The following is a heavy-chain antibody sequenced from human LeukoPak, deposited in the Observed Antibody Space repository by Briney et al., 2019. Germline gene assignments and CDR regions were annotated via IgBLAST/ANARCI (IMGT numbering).Heavy chain of an antibody. CDR3: AILPITMIVVVHDY. D-gene: IGHD3-22*01. CDR1: GFTFSSYD. V-gene: IGHV3-30*02. CDR2: IRYDGSNK. J-gene: IGHJ4*02. Sequence: GGSLRLSCAASGFTFSSYDMHWVRQAPGKGLEWVAFIRYDGSNKYYADSVKGRFTISRDNSKNTLYLQMNSLRAEDTAVYYCAILPITMIVVVHDYWGQGTLVTVSS.